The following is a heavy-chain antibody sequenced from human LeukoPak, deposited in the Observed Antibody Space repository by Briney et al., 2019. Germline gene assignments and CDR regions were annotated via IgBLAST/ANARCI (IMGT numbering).Heavy chain of an antibody. CDR2: INPNSGDT. D-gene: IGHD5-24*01. CDR1: GYSFTGYY. Sequence: ASVKASCKASGYSFTGYYLHWVRQAPGQGLEWLGWINPNSGDTSYALNFQGRVTITKDTSIRTTYMEMKRLRSDDTAFYYCARDLGGDTIIRLSPKHWFDPWGQGTLVTVSS. J-gene: IGHJ5*02. CDR3: ARDLGGDTIIRLSPKHWFDP. V-gene: IGHV1-2*02.